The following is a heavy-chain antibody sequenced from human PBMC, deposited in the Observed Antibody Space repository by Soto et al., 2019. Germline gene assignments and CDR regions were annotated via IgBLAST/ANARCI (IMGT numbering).Heavy chain of an antibody. J-gene: IGHJ4*02. CDR3: AIAHPTDDFWSGYHNYFDY. CDR1: GYTLTELS. V-gene: IGHV1-24*01. CDR2: FDPEDGET. D-gene: IGHD3-3*01. Sequence: ASVKVSCKVSGYTLTELSMHWVRQAPGKGLEWMGGFDPEDGETIYAQKFQGRVTMTEDTSTDTAYMELSSLRSEDTAVYYCAIAHPTDDFWSGYHNYFDYWGQGTLVTVSS.